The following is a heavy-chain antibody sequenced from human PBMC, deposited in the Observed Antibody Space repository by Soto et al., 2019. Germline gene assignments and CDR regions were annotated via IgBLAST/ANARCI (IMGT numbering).Heavy chain of an antibody. D-gene: IGHD3-22*01. CDR3: ARKDKSGYFNWFDP. Sequence: PGASLKISCSTSGYRFTSYWIAWGRQMPGKGLEWMGIIFPSDSDTRYSPSFQGQVTISADRSTSTVCLQWASLKASDTAVYFCARKDKSGYFNWFDPWGQGTLVTVSS. V-gene: IGHV5-51*01. CDR2: IFPSDSDT. J-gene: IGHJ5*02. CDR1: GYRFTSYW.